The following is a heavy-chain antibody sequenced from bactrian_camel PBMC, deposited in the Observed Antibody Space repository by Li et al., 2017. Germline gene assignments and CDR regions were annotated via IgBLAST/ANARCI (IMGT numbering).Heavy chain of an antibody. Sequence: VQLVESGGGLVQPGGSLRLSCTVSGSTRNCMGWFRQAPGKQREGVAVIAPSTGSTYYDDSIKGRFTVSHVNSNNTLHLQMNSLKPEDTAVYYCAADLGWCGSAPLQREFRNWGQGTQVTVS. V-gene: IGHV3S54*01. CDR2: IAPSTGST. CDR3: AADLGWCGSAPLQREFRN. CDR1: GSTRNC. D-gene: IGHD6*01. J-gene: IGHJ4*01.